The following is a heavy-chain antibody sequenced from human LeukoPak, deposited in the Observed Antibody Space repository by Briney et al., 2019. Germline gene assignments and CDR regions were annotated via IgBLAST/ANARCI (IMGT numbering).Heavy chain of an antibody. CDR1: GFTFSRHG. D-gene: IGHD1-26*01. CDR2: NT. Sequence: GGSLRLSCAASGFTFSRHGMHWVRQAPGKGLEWVTINTYYADSVKGRFTISRDNSKNTLFLQMNSLRVEDTAVYYCARHPGDFTGIVNYYYMDVWGKGTAVTVSS. V-gene: IGHV3-30*03. J-gene: IGHJ6*03. CDR3: ARHPGDFTGIVNYYYMDV.